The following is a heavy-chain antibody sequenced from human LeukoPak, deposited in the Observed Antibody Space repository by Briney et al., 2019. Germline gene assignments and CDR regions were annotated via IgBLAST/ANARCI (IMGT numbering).Heavy chain of an antibody. CDR3: ARDLFPLKSGRNGYYYYYGMDV. V-gene: IGHV1-18*01. Sequence: ASVKVSCKASGYTFTSYGISWVRQAPGQGLEWMGWINTYNGDTNYIQKFQGRVTVTTDTSTTTAYMELRSLRSDDTAVYYCARDLFPLKSGRNGYYYYYGMDVWGQGTTVTVSS. D-gene: IGHD3-3*01. CDR1: GYTFTSYG. J-gene: IGHJ6*02. CDR2: INTYNGDT.